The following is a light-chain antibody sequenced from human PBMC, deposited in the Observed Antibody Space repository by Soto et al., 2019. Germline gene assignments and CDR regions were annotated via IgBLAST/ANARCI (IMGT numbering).Light chain of an antibody. Sequence: QSVLTQPASVSGSPGQSITISCTGTSSDVGGFNYVSWYQHHPGKAPKLMIYEVSNRPSGVSNRFSGSKSGNTASLTISRLQAEDDADYYCSSYTSSSTLYVFGTGTRSPS. J-gene: IGLJ1*01. CDR1: SSDVGGFNY. V-gene: IGLV2-14*01. CDR2: EVS. CDR3: SSYTSSSTLYV.